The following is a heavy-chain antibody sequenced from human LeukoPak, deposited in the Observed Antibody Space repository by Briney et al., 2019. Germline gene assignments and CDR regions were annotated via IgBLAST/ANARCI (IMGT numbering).Heavy chain of an antibody. CDR1: GGYISIYY. CDR2: IHYSGST. J-gene: IGHJ4*02. CDR3: ARHFHDSSGYYDDY. D-gene: IGHD3-22*01. Sequence: SETLSLTCNVSGGYISIYYWGWIRQPPGKGLEWIGNIHYSGSTNYNPSLESRVTISIDTSKNQFSLKLSSVTAADTAVYYCARHFHDSSGYYDDYGGQGTLVTVSS. V-gene: IGHV4-59*08.